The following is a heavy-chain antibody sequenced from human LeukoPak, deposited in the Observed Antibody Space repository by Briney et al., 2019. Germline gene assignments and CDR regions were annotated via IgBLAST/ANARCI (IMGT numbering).Heavy chain of an antibody. CDR1: GFPFSSYA. Sequence: GGPLSLSCAASGFPFSSYAMIGLPHAPGKALEGVSAISGSGGSTYYAASVKGRFTIYRDNSKNTLYLQMNSLRAEDTAVYYCAKEPPLRFYFDYWGQGTLATVSS. CDR2: ISGSGGST. CDR3: AKEPPLRFYFDY. J-gene: IGHJ4*02. V-gene: IGHV3-23*01. D-gene: IGHD4-17*01.